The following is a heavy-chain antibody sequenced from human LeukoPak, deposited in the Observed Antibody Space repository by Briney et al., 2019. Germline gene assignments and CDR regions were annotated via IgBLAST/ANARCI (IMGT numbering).Heavy chain of an antibody. CDR3: ARGRWYRRIAAAGTSGVNFDY. CDR1: GGSISSYY. J-gene: IGHJ4*02. D-gene: IGHD6-13*01. CDR2: INHSGST. Sequence: PSETLSLTCTVSGGSISSYYWSWIRQPPGKGLEWIGEINHSGSTNYNPSLKSRVTISVDTSKNQFSLKLSSVTAADTAVYYCARGRWYRRIAAAGTSGVNFDYWGQGTLVTVSS. V-gene: IGHV4-34*01.